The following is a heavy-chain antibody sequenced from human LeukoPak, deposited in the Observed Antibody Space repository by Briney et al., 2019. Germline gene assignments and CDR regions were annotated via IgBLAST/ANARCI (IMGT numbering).Heavy chain of an antibody. CDR1: GYTCTGYY. J-gene: IGHJ4*02. CDR2: INPNSGGT. D-gene: IGHD3-22*01. V-gene: IGHV1-2*02. CDR3: AAMYYYDSSGYY. Sequence: ASVKVSCKASGYTCTGYYMHLVRQAPGQGLEWMGWINPNSGGTNYAQKFQGRVTMTRDTSISTAYMELSRLRSDDTAVYYCAAMYYYDSSGYYWGQGTLVTVSS.